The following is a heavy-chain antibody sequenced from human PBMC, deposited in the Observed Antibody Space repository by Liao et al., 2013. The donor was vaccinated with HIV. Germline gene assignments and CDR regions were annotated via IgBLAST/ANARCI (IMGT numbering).Heavy chain of an antibody. V-gene: IGHV4-59*13. CDR3: ARVRHGQKALREGFDS. J-gene: IGHJ4*02. CDR2: SSDTGRT. Sequence: QVQLQESGPGLVKPSESLSLTCTVSGDSISNYYWTWIRQPPGKGLEWIAYSSDTGRTHYNVSLRSRVAVSLDTTKNQFSLKLSFLTAADTAIYYCARVRHGQKALREGFDSWGPGTLVTVSS. CDR1: GDSISNYY. D-gene: IGHD1-26*01.